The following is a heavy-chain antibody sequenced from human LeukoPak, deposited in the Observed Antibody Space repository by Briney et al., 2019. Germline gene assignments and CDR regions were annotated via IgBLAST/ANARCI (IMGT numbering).Heavy chain of an antibody. J-gene: IGHJ4*02. D-gene: IGHD1-1*01. V-gene: IGHV4-39*02. CDR3: ARGGTRDY. Sequence: SETLSLTCTVSGGSISGSSYYWGWIRQPPGKGLEWIGSIYYSGSTYYNPSLKSRVTISVDTSKNQFSLKLNSVTAADTAVYYCARGGTRDYWGQGTLVTVSS. CDR2: IYYSGST. CDR1: GGSISGSSYY.